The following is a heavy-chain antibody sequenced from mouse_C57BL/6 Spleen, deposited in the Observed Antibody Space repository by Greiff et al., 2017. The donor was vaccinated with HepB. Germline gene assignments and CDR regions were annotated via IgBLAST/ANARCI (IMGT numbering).Heavy chain of an antibody. CDR2: INPYNGGT. V-gene: IGHV1-19*01. CDR3: ARPYYSNSYYAMDY. D-gene: IGHD2-5*01. Sequence: EVQLQQSGPVLVKPGASVKMSCKASGYTFTDYYMNWVKQSHGKSLEWIGVINPYNGGTSYNQKFKGKATLTVDKSSSTAYMELNSLTSEESAVYYCARPYYSNSYYAMDYWGQGTSVTVSS. J-gene: IGHJ4*01. CDR1: GYTFTDYY.